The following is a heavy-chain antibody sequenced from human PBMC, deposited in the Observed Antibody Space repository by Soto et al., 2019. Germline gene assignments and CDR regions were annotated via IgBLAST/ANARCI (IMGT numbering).Heavy chain of an antibody. CDR3: ANSAMVRGGGWFDP. CDR2: ISVSGGST. CDR1: GITFSSSA. V-gene: IGHV3-23*01. D-gene: IGHD3-10*01. J-gene: IGHJ5*02. Sequence: EVQLLESGGGLVQPGGSLRLSCAASGITFSSSAMSWVRQAPGKGLEWVSDISVSGGSTYYADSVKGRFTISRDNSKNTLYLQMTSLRSEDTAVYYCANSAMVRGGGWFDPWGQGTLVTVSS.